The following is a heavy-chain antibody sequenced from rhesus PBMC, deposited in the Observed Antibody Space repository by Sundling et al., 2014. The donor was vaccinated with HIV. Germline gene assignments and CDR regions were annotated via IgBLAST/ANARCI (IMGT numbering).Heavy chain of an antibody. J-gene: IGHJ4*01. Sequence: EVQLVESGGGLVQPGGSLRLSCAASGFTFSSYGMYWVRQAPGKGLEWISAISSGGGSTHYADSVKGRFTISRDNSKNTVSLQMNSLGAEDTAVYYCAKAPRDSSGWDYFDYWGQGVLVTVSS. V-gene: IGHV3S42*01. CDR1: GFTFSSYG. CDR3: AKAPRDSSGWDYFDY. D-gene: IGHD6-31*01. CDR2: ISSGGGST.